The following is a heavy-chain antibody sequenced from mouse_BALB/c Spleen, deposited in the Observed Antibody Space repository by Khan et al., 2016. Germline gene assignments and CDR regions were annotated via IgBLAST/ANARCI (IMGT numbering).Heavy chain of an antibody. D-gene: IGHD2-2*01. CDR2: ISYSGST. J-gene: IGHJ2*01. V-gene: IGHV3-2*02. CDR1: GYSITSDYA. CDR3: ARYYGYDFDY. Sequence: EVQLQESGPGLVKPSQSLSLTCTVTGYSITSDYAWNWIRQFPGNKLEWMGYISYSGSTSYNPSLKSRISITRDTSKTQFFLQLNSVTTEDTATYYWARYYGYDFDYWGQGTTLTVSS.